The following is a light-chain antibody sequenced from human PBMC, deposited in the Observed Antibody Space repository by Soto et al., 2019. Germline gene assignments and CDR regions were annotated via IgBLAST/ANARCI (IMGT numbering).Light chain of an antibody. V-gene: IGKV4-1*01. CDR2: WAS. Sequence: DIVMTQSPDSLAESLGERATINCKSSQSVLYRSNNKNYLAWYQHKPGQPPKLLIYWASTRESGVPDRFSGSGSGTDLTLTISSLQAEDVAVYYCQQYYSTPYTFGQGTKLEIK. CDR1: QSVLYRSNNKNY. J-gene: IGKJ2*01. CDR3: QQYYSTPYT.